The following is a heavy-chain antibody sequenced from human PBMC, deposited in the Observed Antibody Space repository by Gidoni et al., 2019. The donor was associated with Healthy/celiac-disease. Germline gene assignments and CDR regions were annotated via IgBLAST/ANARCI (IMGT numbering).Heavy chain of an antibody. CDR1: GFTFSSYG. D-gene: IGHD6-19*01. CDR2: IWYDGSNK. Sequence: QVQLVESGGGVVQPGRSLRLSCAASGFTFSSYGMHWVRQAPGKGLEWVAVIWYDGSNKYYADSVKGRFTISRDNSKNTLYLQMNSLRAEDTAVYYCARRAVVGHFDYWGQGTLVTVSS. J-gene: IGHJ4*02. V-gene: IGHV3-33*01. CDR3: ARRAVVGHFDY.